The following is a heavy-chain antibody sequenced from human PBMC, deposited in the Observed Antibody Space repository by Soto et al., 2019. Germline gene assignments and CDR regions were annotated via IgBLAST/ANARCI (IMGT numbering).Heavy chain of an antibody. J-gene: IGHJ6*02. CDR3: ARDAHYYCSGGSCYSGGAGYYYYGMDV. CDR2: IIPIFGTA. D-gene: IGHD2-15*01. Sequence: SVEVSCKASGGTFSSYSISWVLQAPGQGLEWMGGIIPIFGTANYAQKFQGRVTITAVKSTSTAYMELSSLRSEDTAVYYCARDAHYYCSGGSCYSGGAGYYYYGMDVWGQGTTVTVSS. CDR1: GGTFSSYS. V-gene: IGHV1-69*06.